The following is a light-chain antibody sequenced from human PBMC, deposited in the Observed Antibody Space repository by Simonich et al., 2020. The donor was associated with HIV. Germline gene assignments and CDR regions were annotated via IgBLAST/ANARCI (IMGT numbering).Light chain of an antibody. J-gene: IGLJ3*02. Sequence: QSALTQPASVSGSPGQSITISCTGTSSVVGSYNLVSWDQQHPGKAPKLMIYEGSKRPSGVSNRFSGSKSGNTASLTISGLQAEDEADYYCCSYAGSRTWVFGGGTKVTVL. CDR2: EGS. CDR3: CSYAGSRTWV. V-gene: IGLV2-23*01. CDR1: SSVVGSYNL.